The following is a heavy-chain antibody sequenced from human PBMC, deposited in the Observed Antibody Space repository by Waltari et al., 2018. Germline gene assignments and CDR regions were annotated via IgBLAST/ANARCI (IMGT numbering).Heavy chain of an antibody. CDR2: INHSGRT. V-gene: IGHV4-34*01. D-gene: IGHD5-18*01. J-gene: IGHJ3*02. CDR3: ARGRGRGYSYGPPLPCAFDI. Sequence: QVQLQQWGAGLLKPSETLSLTCAVYGGSFSGYYWSWIRQPPGKGLEWIGEINHSGRTNYNPSLKSRVTISVDTSKNQFSLKLSSVTAADTAVYYCARGRGRGYSYGPPLPCAFDIWGQGTMVTVSS. CDR1: GGSFSGYY.